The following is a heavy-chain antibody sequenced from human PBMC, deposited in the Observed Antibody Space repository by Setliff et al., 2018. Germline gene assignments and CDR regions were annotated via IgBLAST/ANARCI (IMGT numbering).Heavy chain of an antibody. D-gene: IGHD3-3*01. J-gene: IGHJ4*02. CDR1: GGSISSSSYY. CDR2: IYYSGST. V-gene: IGHV4-39*07. Sequence: SETLSLTCTVSGGSISSSSYYWGWIRQPPGKGLEWIGSIYYSGSTYYNPSLKSRVTISVDTSKNQFSLKLSSVTAADTAMYYCASGPLGVVIIWGQGTLVTVSS. CDR3: ASGPLGVVII.